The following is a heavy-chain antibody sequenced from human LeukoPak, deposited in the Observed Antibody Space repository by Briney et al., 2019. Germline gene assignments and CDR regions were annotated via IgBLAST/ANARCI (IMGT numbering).Heavy chain of an antibody. CDR2: ISGSGGST. Sequence: GGSLRLSCAASGFTFSSYAMSWVRQAPGKGLEWVSAISGSGGSTYYADSVEGRFTISRDNSKNTLYLQMNSLRAEDTAVYYCAKDSDGDYVRPSAFDIWGQGTMVTVSS. CDR1: GFTFSSYA. D-gene: IGHD4-17*01. CDR3: AKDSDGDYVRPSAFDI. J-gene: IGHJ3*02. V-gene: IGHV3-23*01.